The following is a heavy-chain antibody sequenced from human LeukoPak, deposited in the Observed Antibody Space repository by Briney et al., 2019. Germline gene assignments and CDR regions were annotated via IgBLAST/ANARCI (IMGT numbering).Heavy chain of an antibody. CDR1: GYTFTSYD. CDR3: ARTASYSSGWTNYYYYYGMDV. V-gene: IGHV1-8*01. J-gene: IGHJ6*02. D-gene: IGHD6-19*01. Sequence: GASVKVSCKASGYTFTSYDIDWVRQATGQGLEWMGWMNPNSGNTGYAQKFQGRVTMTRNTSISTAYMELSSLRSEDTAVYYCARTASYSSGWTNYYYYYGMDVWGQGTTVTVSS. CDR2: MNPNSGNT.